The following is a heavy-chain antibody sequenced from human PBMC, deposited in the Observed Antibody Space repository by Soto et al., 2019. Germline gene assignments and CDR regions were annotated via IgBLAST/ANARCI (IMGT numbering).Heavy chain of an antibody. V-gene: IGHV3-11*01. J-gene: IGHJ5*02. Sequence: QVQLLESGGGLVKPGGSLRLSCAASGFTFSDYYMSWIRQAPGKGLEWVSNISYSGSTKYYADSVKGRFTISRDNANSSVYLQMNTLRAEDTAVYFCARGKYCRGGTWYGVGWFDPWGQGTLVTVSS. CDR3: ARGKYCRGGTWYGVGWFDP. D-gene: IGHD2-15*01. CDR1: GFTFSDYY. CDR2: ISYSGSTK.